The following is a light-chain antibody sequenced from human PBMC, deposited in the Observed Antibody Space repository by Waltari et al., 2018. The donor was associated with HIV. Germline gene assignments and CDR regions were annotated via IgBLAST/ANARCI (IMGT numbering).Light chain of an antibody. J-gene: IGLJ2*01. V-gene: IGLV2-8*01. CDR3: SSYGDNIRVL. CDR2: EVS. Sequence: QSALTQPPSASGSLGQSVTISCTGSSSDIGAYDSVPWFQQHPNNAPKLLLYEVSKRPSGVPDRFSGSRSGETAFLSVSGLQPDDTAAYFCSSYGDNIRVLFGGGTNLTVL. CDR1: SSDIGAYDS.